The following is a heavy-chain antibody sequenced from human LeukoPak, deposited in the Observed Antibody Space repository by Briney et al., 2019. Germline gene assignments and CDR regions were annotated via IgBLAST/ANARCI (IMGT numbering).Heavy chain of an antibody. D-gene: IGHD2-21*01. CDR1: GFTLSTYS. CDR2: TSSREAGT. CDR3: AKAPVTSCRGAYCYPFDS. Sequence: GGSLRLSCAASGFTLSTYSMSCVHQTPGKGLEGVAATSSREAGTYHADSVRGRFTISRDNSKNTLYLKMNSLRAEDAAVYFCAKAPVTSCRGAYCYPFDSWGQGTLVTVSS. J-gene: IGHJ4*02. V-gene: IGHV3-23*01.